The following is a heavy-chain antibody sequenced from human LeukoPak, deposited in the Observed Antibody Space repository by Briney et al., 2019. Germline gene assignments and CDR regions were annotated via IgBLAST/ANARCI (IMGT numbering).Heavy chain of an antibody. CDR1: GGSISSSSYY. CDR3: ARRFYGDYAYFDY. D-gene: IGHD4-17*01. J-gene: IGHJ4*02. Sequence: PSETLSLTCTVSGGSISSSSYYWGWIRQPPGKGLEWIGSIYYSGSTNYNPSLKSRVTISVDTSKNQFSLKLSSVTAADTAVYYCARRFYGDYAYFDYWGQGTLVTVSS. V-gene: IGHV4-39*07. CDR2: IYYSGST.